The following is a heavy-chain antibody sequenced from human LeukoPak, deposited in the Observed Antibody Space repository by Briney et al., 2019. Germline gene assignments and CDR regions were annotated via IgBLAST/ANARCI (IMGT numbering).Heavy chain of an antibody. CDR2: INHSGST. CDR3: ARNGGNSDYDY. CDR1: GGSFSGYY. V-gene: IGHV4-34*01. Sequence: SETLSLTCAVYGGSFSGYYWSWIRQPPGKGLEWIGEINHSGSTNYNPSLKSRVTMLLDKSKNQFFLKLNSVTAADTAVYYCARNGGNSDYDYWGQGTLVTVSA. J-gene: IGHJ4*02. D-gene: IGHD4-23*01.